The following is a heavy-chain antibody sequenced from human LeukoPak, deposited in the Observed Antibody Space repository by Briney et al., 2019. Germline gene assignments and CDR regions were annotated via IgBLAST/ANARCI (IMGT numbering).Heavy chain of an antibody. D-gene: IGHD1-26*01. CDR3: ARDLIASGSYGFDY. V-gene: IGHV4-39*07. Sequence: SETLSLTCTVSGGSISSSSYYWGWMRQPPGKGLEWIGSIYYSGSTYYNPSLKSRVTMSVDTSKNQFSLKLSSVTAADTAVYYCARDLIASGSYGFDYWGQGTLVTVSS. CDR2: IYYSGST. CDR1: GGSISSSSYY. J-gene: IGHJ4*02.